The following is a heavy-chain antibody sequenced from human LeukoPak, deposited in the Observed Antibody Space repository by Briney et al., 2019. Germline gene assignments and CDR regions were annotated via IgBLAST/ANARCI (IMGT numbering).Heavy chain of an antibody. CDR3: AREVALGGMDV. Sequence: GGSLRLSCAASGFIFSIYDMHWVRQATGKGLEWVSAIGTAGDTHYPGSVKGRFTISRENAKNSLYLQMNSLRVGDTAAYYCAREVALGGMDVWGQGTTVTVSS. J-gene: IGHJ6*02. CDR2: IGTAGDT. D-gene: IGHD7-27*01. CDR1: GFIFSIYD. V-gene: IGHV3-13*04.